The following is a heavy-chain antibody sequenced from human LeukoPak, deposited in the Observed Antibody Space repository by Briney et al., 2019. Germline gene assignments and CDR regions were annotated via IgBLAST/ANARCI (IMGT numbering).Heavy chain of an antibody. V-gene: IGHV3-21*01. CDR2: ISSGSSYI. J-gene: IGHJ4*02. Sequence: GGSLRPSCEATGFTFSNYDMNWGRQVTGKRLEWVSSISSGSSYIYYADSLKGRFTISRDDAKNSLYLQMNSLRAEDTAVYYCAREGADGALFDYWGQGTLVTVSS. D-gene: IGHD3-10*01. CDR3: AREGADGALFDY. CDR1: GFTFSNYD.